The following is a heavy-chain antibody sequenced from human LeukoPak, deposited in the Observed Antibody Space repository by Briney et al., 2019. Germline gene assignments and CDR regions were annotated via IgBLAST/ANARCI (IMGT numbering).Heavy chain of an antibody. V-gene: IGHV3-11*01. CDR2: SCSSESTI. CDR1: GFTLSDYY. Sequence: GGSVRLSCGACGFTLSDYYMMWLRQAPGSGLVGLSYSCSSESTIYYADSVKGRFTISRDNANNTLYLHMNSLRAEDTAVYYCARDEAGSSLNYWGQGTLVTVPS. D-gene: IGHD6-13*01. J-gene: IGHJ4*02. CDR3: ARDEAGSSLNY.